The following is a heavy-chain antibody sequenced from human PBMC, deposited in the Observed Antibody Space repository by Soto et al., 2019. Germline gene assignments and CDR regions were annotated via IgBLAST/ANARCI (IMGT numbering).Heavy chain of an antibody. Sequence: QVQLQESGPGLVKPSQTLSLTCTVSGGSITSSGYYWSWIRQHPGEGLEWIGFTSNSGCTSYNPSLKSRVTISVDTSSNQFSLNLKSVTAADTAVYYCARGGGSTKVEYWGQGTLVTVSP. J-gene: IGHJ4*02. V-gene: IGHV4-31*03. CDR1: GGSITSSGYY. CDR2: TSNSGCT. CDR3: ARGGGSTKVEY. D-gene: IGHD2-2*01.